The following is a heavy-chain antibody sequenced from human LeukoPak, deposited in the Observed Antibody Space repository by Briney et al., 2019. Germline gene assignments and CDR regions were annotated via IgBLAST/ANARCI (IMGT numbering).Heavy chain of an antibody. CDR1: GFTFSSYW. D-gene: IGHD2-2*01. J-gene: IGHJ6*02. V-gene: IGHV3-7*01. CDR3: ARDHCSSTSCYGRYYHGMDV. CDR2: IKQDGSEK. Sequence: GGSLRLSCAASGFTFSSYWMSWVRQAQGKGLEWVANIKQDGSEKYYVDSVKGRFIISRDNAKNSLYLQMNSLRAEDTAVYYCARDHCSSTSCYGRYYHGMDVWGQGTTVTVSS.